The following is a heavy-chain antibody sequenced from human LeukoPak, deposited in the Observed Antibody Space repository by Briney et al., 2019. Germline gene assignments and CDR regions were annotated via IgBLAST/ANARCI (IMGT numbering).Heavy chain of an antibody. V-gene: IGHV1-2*02. D-gene: IGHD3-9*01. CDR2: INPNSGGT. J-gene: IGHJ3*02. Sequence: GASVKVSCKASGYTFTDYYMHWVRQAPGQGLEWMGWINPNSGGTNYAQKFQGRVTMTRDTSISTAYMDLSRLRSDDTAVYYCARDFDWPYSNAFDIWSQGQWSPSLQ. CDR1: GYTFTDYY. CDR3: ARDFDWPYSNAFDI.